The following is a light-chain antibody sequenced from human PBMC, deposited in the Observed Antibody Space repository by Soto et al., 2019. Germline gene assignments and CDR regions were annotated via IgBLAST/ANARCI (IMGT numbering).Light chain of an antibody. J-gene: IGKJ4*01. V-gene: IGKV1-12*01. CDR3: QQSNSFPLT. Sequence: DIQMTQSPSSVSASVGDRVTITCRASQGISSRLAWYQQKPGKAPNLLIYVASSLQSGVPSRFSGSRSETDFTLTIGSLQPEDFATYYCQQSNSFPLTFGGGTKVEIK. CDR1: QGISSR. CDR2: VAS.